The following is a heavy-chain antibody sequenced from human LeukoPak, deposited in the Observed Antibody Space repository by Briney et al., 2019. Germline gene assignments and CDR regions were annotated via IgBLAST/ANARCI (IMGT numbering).Heavy chain of an antibody. D-gene: IGHD6-6*01. CDR1: GDSVSSNSAA. J-gene: IGHJ3*02. Sequence: SQTLSLTCAISGDSVSSNSAAWNWIRQSPSRGLEWLGRTYYRSKWYNDYAVSVKSRTTINPGTSKNQFSLQLNSVTPEDTAVYYCARSHSSSSNDAFDIWGQGTMVTVSS. CDR2: TYYRSKWYN. V-gene: IGHV6-1*01. CDR3: ARSHSSSSNDAFDI.